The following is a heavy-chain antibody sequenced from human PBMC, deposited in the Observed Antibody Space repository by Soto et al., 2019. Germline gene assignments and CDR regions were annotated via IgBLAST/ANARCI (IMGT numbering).Heavy chain of an antibody. CDR2: IYPGDSDT. D-gene: IGHD3-22*01. Sequence: PGESLKISCKGSGYRFTNYWIGWVRQMPGKGLEWMGIIYPGDSDTRYSPSFQGQVTISADKSINTAYLQWSSLKASDTAMYYCARLTAVYYYDSSAPDAFDIWGQGTMVTVSS. J-gene: IGHJ3*02. CDR3: ARLTAVYYYDSSAPDAFDI. CDR1: GYRFTNYW. V-gene: IGHV5-51*01.